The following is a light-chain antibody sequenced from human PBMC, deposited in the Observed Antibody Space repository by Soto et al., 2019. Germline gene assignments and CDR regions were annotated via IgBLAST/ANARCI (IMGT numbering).Light chain of an antibody. CDR3: SSYTSGSTLVV. CDR2: DVS. V-gene: IGLV2-14*01. CDR1: SSDVGDYNY. Sequence: QSALTQPASVSGSPGQSITISCTGTSSDVGDYNYVSWYQQDPGKAPKLMIYDVSNRPSGVSNRFSGSKSGNTASLTITGPQAEDEADYYCSSYTSGSTLVVFGGGTTLTVL. J-gene: IGLJ2*01.